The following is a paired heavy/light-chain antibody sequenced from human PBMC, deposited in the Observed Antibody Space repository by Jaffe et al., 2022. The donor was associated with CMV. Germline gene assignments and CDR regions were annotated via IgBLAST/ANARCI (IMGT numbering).Light chain of an antibody. J-gene: IGKJ2*01. CDR3: QQLNSFSYT. CDR1: QGISSY. CDR2: AAS. Sequence: DIQLTQSPSFLSASVGDRVTITCRASQGISSYLAWYQQKPGKAPKLLIYAASTLQSGVPSRFSGSGSGTEFTLTISSLQPEDFATYYCQQLNSFSYTFGQGTKLEIK. V-gene: IGKV1-9*01.
Heavy chain of an antibody. D-gene: IGHD3-10*01. Sequence: QVQLVESGGGVVQPGRSLRLSCAASGFTFSSYGMHWVRQAPGKGLEWVAVIWYDGSNKYYADSVKGRFTISRDNSKNTLYLQMNSLRAEDTAVYYCARDGTPPLWFGELFQNYYYYYGMDVWGQGTTVTVSS. CDR3: ARDGTPPLWFGELFQNYYYYYGMDV. V-gene: IGHV3-33*01. CDR1: GFTFSSYG. CDR2: IWYDGSNK. J-gene: IGHJ6*02.